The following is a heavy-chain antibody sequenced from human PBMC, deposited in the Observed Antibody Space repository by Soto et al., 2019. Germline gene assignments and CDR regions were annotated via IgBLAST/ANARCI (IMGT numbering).Heavy chain of an antibody. D-gene: IGHD3-16*02. CDR1: GFTFSSYG. J-gene: IGHJ6*02. Sequence: GGSLRLSCAASGFTFSSYGMHWVRQAPGKGLEWVAVIWYDGSNKYYADSVKGRFTISRDNSKNTLYLQMNSLRAEDTAVYYCARDARPYDYVWGSYRSPYYYGMDVWGQGTTVTVSS. CDR3: ARDARPYDYVWGSYRSPYYYGMDV. V-gene: IGHV3-33*01. CDR2: IWYDGSNK.